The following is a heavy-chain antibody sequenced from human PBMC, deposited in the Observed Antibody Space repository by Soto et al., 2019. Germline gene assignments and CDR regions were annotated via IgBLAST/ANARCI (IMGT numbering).Heavy chain of an antibody. Sequence: SETLSLTCTVSGGSISSGGYYWSWIRQHPGKGLEWIGYIYYSGSTYYNPSLKSRVTISVDTSKNQFSLKLSSVTAADTAVYYCARSLLGYCSSTSCSNWFDPWGQGTLVTVSS. CDR3: ARSLLGYCSSTSCSNWFDP. J-gene: IGHJ5*02. CDR1: GGSISSGGYY. CDR2: IYYSGST. D-gene: IGHD2-2*01. V-gene: IGHV4-31*03.